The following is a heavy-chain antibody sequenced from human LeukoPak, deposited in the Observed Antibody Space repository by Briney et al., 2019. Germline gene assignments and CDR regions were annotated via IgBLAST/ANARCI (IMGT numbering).Heavy chain of an antibody. J-gene: IGHJ4*02. V-gene: IGHV3-30*02. CDR1: GFTFSSYG. Sequence: GGSLRLXCAASGFTFSSYGMHWVRQAPGKGLEWVAFIRYDGSNKYYADSVKGRFTISRDNSKNTLYLQMNSLRAEDTAVYYCAKDCSKYDFWSGYYLYYFDYWGQGTLVTVSS. CDR3: AKDCSKYDFWSGYYLYYFDY. D-gene: IGHD3-3*01. CDR2: IRYDGSNK.